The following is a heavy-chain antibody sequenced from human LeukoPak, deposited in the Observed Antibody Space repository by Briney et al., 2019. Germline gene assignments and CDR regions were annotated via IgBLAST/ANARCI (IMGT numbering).Heavy chain of an antibody. V-gene: IGHV1-18*01. J-gene: IGHJ4*02. CDR3: ARDSFAPYYYGSGSYLPLDY. D-gene: IGHD3-10*01. Sequence: AASVKASCKASGYTFSSNGLTWVRQAPGQGLEWMGWISAYNSNTNYAQKLQGRVTMTTDTSTSTAYMELRSLRSDDTAVYYCARDSFAPYYYGSGSYLPLDYWGQGTLVTVSS. CDR1: GYTFSSNG. CDR2: ISAYNSNT.